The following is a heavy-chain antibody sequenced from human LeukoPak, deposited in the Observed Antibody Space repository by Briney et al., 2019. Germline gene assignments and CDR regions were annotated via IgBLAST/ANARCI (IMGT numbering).Heavy chain of an antibody. CDR1: GGSFSGYY. CDR2: INHSGST. V-gene: IGHV4-34*01. J-gene: IGHJ3*02. D-gene: IGHD1-7*01. Sequence: SETLSLTCAVYGGSFSGYYWSWIRQPPGKGLEWIGEINHSGSTNYNPSLKSRVTISVDTSKNQFSLKLSSVTAADTAVYYCARGKRHNWNYGSAFDIWAKGQWSPSLQ. CDR3: ARGKRHNWNYGSAFDI.